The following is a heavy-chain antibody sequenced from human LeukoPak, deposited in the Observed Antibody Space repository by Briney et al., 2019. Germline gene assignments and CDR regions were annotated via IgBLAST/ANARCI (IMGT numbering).Heavy chain of an antibody. CDR3: ARARRAAAEDY. D-gene: IGHD6-13*01. V-gene: IGHV1-8*01. Sequence: ASVKVSCKASGYTFTSYDINWVRQATGQGLEWMGWMNPNSGNTGYAQKFQGRVTMTRDTSISTAYMELSRLRSDDTAVYYCARARRAAAEDYWGQGTLVTVSS. J-gene: IGHJ4*02. CDR1: GYTFTSYD. CDR2: MNPNSGNT.